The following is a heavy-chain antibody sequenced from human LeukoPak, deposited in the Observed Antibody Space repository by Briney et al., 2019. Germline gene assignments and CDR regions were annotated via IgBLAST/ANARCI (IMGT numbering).Heavy chain of an antibody. Sequence: SETLSLTCAVYGGSFSGYYWSWIRQPPGKGLEWIGEINHSGSTNYNPSLKSRVTISVDTSKNQFSLKLSSVTAADTAVYYCARGLECSGGRCYKTWFDPWGQGTLVTVSS. CDR3: ARGLECSGGRCYKTWFDP. D-gene: IGHD2-15*01. J-gene: IGHJ5*02. CDR1: GGSFSGYY. CDR2: INHSGST. V-gene: IGHV4-34*01.